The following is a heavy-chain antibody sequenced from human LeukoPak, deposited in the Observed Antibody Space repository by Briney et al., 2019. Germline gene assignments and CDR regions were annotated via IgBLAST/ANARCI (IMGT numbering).Heavy chain of an antibody. J-gene: IGHJ3*02. V-gene: IGHV1-69*05. CDR2: IIPIFGTA. CDR3: ARPLGQLEDDAFDI. CDR1: GGTISSYA. Sequence: ASVKVSCKASGGTISSYAISWVRQAPGQALEWMGRIIPIFGTANYAQKFQGRVTITMDESTSTAYMELSSLRSEDTAVYYCARPLGQLEDDAFDIWGQGTMVTVSS. D-gene: IGHD1-1*01.